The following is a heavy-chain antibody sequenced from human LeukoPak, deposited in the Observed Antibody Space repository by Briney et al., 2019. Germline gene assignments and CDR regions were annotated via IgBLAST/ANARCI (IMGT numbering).Heavy chain of an antibody. CDR2: INHSGST. J-gene: IGHJ4*02. V-gene: IGHV4-34*01. D-gene: IGHD2-2*01. CDR3: ARGKIVVVPAANDY. Sequence: SETLSLTCAVYGGSFSGYYWSWIRQPPGKGLEWIGEINHSGSTNYNPSLKSRVTISVDTSKNQFSLKLSSVTAADTAVYYCARGKIVVVPAANDYWGQGTLVTVSS. CDR1: GGSFSGYY.